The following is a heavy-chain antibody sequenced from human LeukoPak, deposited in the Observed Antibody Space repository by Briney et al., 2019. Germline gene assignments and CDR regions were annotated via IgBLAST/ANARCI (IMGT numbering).Heavy chain of an antibody. CDR3: ARFDSSGYKIPNDAFDI. CDR1: GGSFSGYY. Sequence: SETLSLTCAVYGGSFSGYYWSWIRQPPGKGLEWIGEINHSGSTNYNPSLKRRVTISVDASKNQFSLKLSSVTAADTAVYYCARFDSSGYKIPNDAFDIWGQGTMVAVSS. CDR2: INHSGST. V-gene: IGHV4-34*01. J-gene: IGHJ3*02. D-gene: IGHD3-22*01.